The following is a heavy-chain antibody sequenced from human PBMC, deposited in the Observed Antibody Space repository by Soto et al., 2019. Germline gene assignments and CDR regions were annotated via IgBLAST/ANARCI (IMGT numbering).Heavy chain of an antibody. D-gene: IGHD2-15*01. CDR3: AKLECSGGSCYSGRLVAYFYDYMDV. CDR2: ISGSGAKT. Sequence: EVQLLESGGGLVQPGGSLRLSCAASGFTFDTYAMSWVRQAPGKGLEWVSAISGSGAKTYYADSVKGRFTISRDNSKNELSLQLNSLRGEDTAVYHCAKLECSGGSCYSGRLVAYFYDYMDVWGKGTTVTVSS. V-gene: IGHV3-23*01. J-gene: IGHJ6*03. CDR1: GFTFDTYA.